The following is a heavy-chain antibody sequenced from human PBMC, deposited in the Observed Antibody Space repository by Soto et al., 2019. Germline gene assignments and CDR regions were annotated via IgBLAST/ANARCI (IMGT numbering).Heavy chain of an antibody. CDR1: GDTITSFS. V-gene: IGHV4-4*07. J-gene: IGHJ4*02. Sequence: SETLSLTCTVSGDTITSFSWNWIRQSAGKGLEWIGRISTTGNTHYNPSLESRVTMSLDTSKNQFSLKLTSATAADTAVYYCEGESGENWSYEAYWGQGTLVTVSS. D-gene: IGHD1-7*01. CDR3: EGESGENWSYEAY. CDR2: ISTTGNT.